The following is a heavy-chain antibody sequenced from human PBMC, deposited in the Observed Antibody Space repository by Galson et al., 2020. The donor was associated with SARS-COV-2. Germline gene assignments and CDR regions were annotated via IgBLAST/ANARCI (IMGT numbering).Heavy chain of an antibody. V-gene: IGHV4-30-2*01. Sequence: SETLSLTCAVSGGSISSGGYSWSWIRQPPGQGLEWIGYIYHSGSTYYNPSLKSRVTISVDRSKNQFSLKLSPETAANTAVYYCARASPGGIDYWGQGTLVTVSS. J-gene: IGHJ4*02. D-gene: IGHD2-2*01. CDR2: IYHSGST. CDR1: GGSISSGGYS. CDR3: ARASPGGIDY.